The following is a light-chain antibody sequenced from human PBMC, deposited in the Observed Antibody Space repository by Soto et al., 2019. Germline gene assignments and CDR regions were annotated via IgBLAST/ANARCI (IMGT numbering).Light chain of an antibody. CDR3: CSYADNTDYV. Sequence: QSVLTQPPSASGSLGQSVTISCTGTISDVGAYNYVSWYQQHPGKAPKLMIYEVTRRPSGVPDRFSGSKSGNTASLNVSGMQAEDEADYYCCSYADNTDYVFGTGTKVTVL. V-gene: IGLV2-8*01. CDR2: EVT. CDR1: ISDVGAYNY. J-gene: IGLJ1*01.